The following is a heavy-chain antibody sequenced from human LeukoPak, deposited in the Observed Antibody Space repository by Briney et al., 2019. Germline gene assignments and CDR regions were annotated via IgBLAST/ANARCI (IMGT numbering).Heavy chain of an antibody. V-gene: IGHV5-51*01. J-gene: IGHJ4*02. D-gene: IGHD6-13*01. Sequence: GESLKISCKGSGYSFTSYWIGWVRQMPGKGLKWMGIIYPGDSDARYSPSFQGQVTISADKSISTAYLQWSSLKDSDTAMYYCARRLRYSSSWREAYYFDYWGQGTLVTVSS. CDR1: GYSFTSYW. CDR2: IYPGDSDA. CDR3: ARRLRYSSSWREAYYFDY.